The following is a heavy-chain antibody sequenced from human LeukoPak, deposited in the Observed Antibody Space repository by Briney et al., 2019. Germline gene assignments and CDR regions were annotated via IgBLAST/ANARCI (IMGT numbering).Heavy chain of an antibody. V-gene: IGHV3-23*01. J-gene: IGHJ4*02. CDR3: AKGVAYYYDSSGCFFDY. Sequence: GGSLRLSCAASGFTFSSYGMSWVRQAPGKGLEWVSAISGSGGSTYYADSVKGRFTISRDNSKNTLYLQMNSLRAEDTAVYYCAKGVAYYYDSSGCFFDYWGQGTLVTVSS. D-gene: IGHD3-22*01. CDR2: ISGSGGST. CDR1: GFTFSSYG.